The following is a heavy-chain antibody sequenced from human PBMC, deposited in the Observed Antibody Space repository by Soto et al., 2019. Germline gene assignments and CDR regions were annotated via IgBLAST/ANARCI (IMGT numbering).Heavy chain of an antibody. D-gene: IGHD2-8*01. CDR2: IYPGDSDT. CDR3: ARGYCTTTVCDPWFDP. J-gene: IGHJ5*02. Sequence: SGESLKISCTGVGYSFTSYWIGWVRQMPGKGLEWMGIIYPGDSDTRYSPSSQGQVTISADKSITTAYLQWSSLKASDTAMYYCARGYCTTTVCDPWFDPWGQGTLVTVSS. V-gene: IGHV5-51*03. CDR1: GYSFTSYW.